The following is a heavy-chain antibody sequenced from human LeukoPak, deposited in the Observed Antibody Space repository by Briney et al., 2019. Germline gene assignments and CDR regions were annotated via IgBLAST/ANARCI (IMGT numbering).Heavy chain of an antibody. CDR3: AKDASTVTLHADY. CDR2: LSYDGSNN. J-gene: IGHJ4*02. V-gene: IGHV3-30*18. Sequence: GGSLRLSCAASGFTLSSFGMHWVRQAPGKGLEWVAVLSYDGSNNYYADSVKGRFTISRDNSKNTLYLQMNSLRAEDTAVYYCAKDASTVTLHADYWGQGTLVTVSS. CDR1: GFTLSSFG. D-gene: IGHD4-17*01.